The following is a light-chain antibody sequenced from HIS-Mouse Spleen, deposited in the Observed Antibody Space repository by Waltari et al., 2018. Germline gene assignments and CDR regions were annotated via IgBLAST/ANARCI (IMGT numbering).Light chain of an antibody. V-gene: IGKV3-11*01. Sequence: EIVLTQSPATLSLSPGERATLSCRASQSVSSYLAWYQPKPGQAPRLLIYDASNRATGIPARFSGSGSGTDFTLTISSLEPEDFAVYYCQQRRGTFGPGTKVDIK. J-gene: IGKJ3*01. CDR2: DAS. CDR3: QQRRGT. CDR1: QSVSSY.